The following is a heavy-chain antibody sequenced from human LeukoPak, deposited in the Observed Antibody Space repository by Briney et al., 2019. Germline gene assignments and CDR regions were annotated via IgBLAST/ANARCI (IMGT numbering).Heavy chain of an antibody. V-gene: IGHV4-34*01. D-gene: IGHD2-15*01. CDR1: GGSFSGYY. CDR3: ARVVAAKAFDI. Sequence: PSETLSLTCAVYGGSFSGYYWSWIRQPPGKGLEWIGEINHSGSTNYNPSLKSRVTISVDTSKNQFSLKLSSVTAADTAVHYCARVVAAKAFDIWGQGTMVTVSS. CDR2: INHSGST. J-gene: IGHJ3*02.